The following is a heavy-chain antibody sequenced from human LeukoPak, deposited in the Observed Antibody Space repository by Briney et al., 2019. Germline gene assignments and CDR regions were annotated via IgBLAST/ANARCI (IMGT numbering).Heavy chain of an antibody. V-gene: IGHV1-2*02. D-gene: IGHD2-2*01. CDR2: INPNSGGT. Sequence: WASVKVSCKASGYTFTSYYMHWVRQAPGQGLEWMGWINPNSGGTNYAQKFQGRVTMTRDTSISTAYMELSRLRSDDTAVYYCARDRGWCSSTSCYEDNFDYWGQGTLVTVSS. J-gene: IGHJ4*02. CDR3: ARDRGWCSSTSCYEDNFDY. CDR1: GYTFTSYY.